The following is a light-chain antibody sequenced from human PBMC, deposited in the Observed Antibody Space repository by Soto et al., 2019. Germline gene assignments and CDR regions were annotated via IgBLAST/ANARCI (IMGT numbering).Light chain of an antibody. Sequence: QSALTQPDSVSGSPGQSIAISCTGTSSDVGAYDFVSWYQQHPDKAPKLLIYEVSNRPSGVSDRFSGSKSVNTATLTISGLQAEDEADYYCSSHTTSNTRVFGTGTKVTVL. CDR1: SSDVGAYDF. CDR3: SSHTTSNTRV. CDR2: EVS. J-gene: IGLJ1*01. V-gene: IGLV2-14*03.